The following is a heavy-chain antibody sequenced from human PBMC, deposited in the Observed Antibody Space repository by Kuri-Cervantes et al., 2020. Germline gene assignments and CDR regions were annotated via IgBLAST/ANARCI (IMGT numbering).Heavy chain of an antibody. D-gene: IGHD4-17*01. J-gene: IGHJ6*03. CDR2: ISSNGGST. CDR1: GFTFSSYA. Sequence: GESLKISCAASGFTFSSYAMHWVRQAPGKGLEYVSAISSNGGSTYYADSVKGRFTISRDNSKNTLYLQMGSLRAEDMAVYYCARGGPLYYGDYLNRDYYYYMDVWGKGTTVTVSS. V-gene: IGHV3-64*02. CDR3: ARGGPLYYGDYLNRDYYYYMDV.